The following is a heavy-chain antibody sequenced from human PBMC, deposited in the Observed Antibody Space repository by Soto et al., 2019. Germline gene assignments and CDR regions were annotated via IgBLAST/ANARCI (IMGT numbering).Heavy chain of an antibody. J-gene: IGHJ6*03. CDR3: ARVRRLVGYFYYYMDV. V-gene: IGHV1-18*01. Sequence: QVPLLQSGAEVKKPGASVKVSCKASGYTFTNSGITWVRQAPGQGLEWMGWISAYNGDTHNTQRLQGRVTMTTDTPTGTANMELRGLRSDDTAVYDWARVRRLVGYFYYYMDVWCKGTTVTVSS. D-gene: IGHD6-6*01. CDR2: ISAYNGDT. CDR1: GYTFTNSG.